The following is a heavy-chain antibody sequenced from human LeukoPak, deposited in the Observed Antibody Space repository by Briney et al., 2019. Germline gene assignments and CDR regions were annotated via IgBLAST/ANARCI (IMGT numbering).Heavy chain of an antibody. D-gene: IGHD1-14*01. CDR2: TYYRSKWYN. J-gene: IGHJ4*02. V-gene: IGHV6-1*01. CDR3: ARGLLRYSFDY. CDR1: VNRLYSESNH. Sequence: PSQILSLTCAISVNRLYSESNHCNCIRQSPSRNLEWLGRTYYRSKWYNDYAVSVKSRITINPDTSKNQFSLQLNSVTPEDTAVYYCARGLLRYSFDYWGQGTLVTVSS.